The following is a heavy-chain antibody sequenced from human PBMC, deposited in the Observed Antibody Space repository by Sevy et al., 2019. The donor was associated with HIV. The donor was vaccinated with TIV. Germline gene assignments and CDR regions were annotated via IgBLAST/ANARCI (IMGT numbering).Heavy chain of an antibody. D-gene: IGHD6-13*01. J-gene: IGHJ4*02. CDR1: GFTVNTYA. CDR2: INSSGGST. CDR3: VKERVGYISSWYYFDY. Sequence: GGSLRLSCAVSGFTVNTYAMSWVRQAPGKGLEWVAVINSSGGSTDYADSVRGRFSISRDNPNVFREMNSLRVEDTAVYYCVKERVGYISSWYYFDYWGQGTLVTVSS. V-gene: IGHV3-23*01.